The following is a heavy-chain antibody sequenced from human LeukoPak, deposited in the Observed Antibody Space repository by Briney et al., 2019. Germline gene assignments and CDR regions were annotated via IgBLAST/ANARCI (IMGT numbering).Heavy chain of an antibody. CDR2: ISWNSGTI. CDR3: AKDQNVIAVAFDY. Sequence: GGSLRLSCAASGFTFDDYAMHWVRQAPGKGLEWVSGISWNSGTIGYADSVKGRFTISRDNAKNSLYLQMNSLRAEDTALYYCAKDQNVIAVAFDYWGQGTLVTVSS. V-gene: IGHV3-9*01. J-gene: IGHJ4*02. CDR1: GFTFDDYA. D-gene: IGHD6-19*01.